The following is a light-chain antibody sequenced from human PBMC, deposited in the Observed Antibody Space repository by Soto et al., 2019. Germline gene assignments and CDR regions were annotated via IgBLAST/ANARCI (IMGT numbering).Light chain of an antibody. Sequence: EIVLTQSPGTLSLSPGERASLSCRASQSVRSNYLAWYQQKPGQAPRLLLYDASTRATGIPDRFTGSGSGTDFSLSISRLEPEDSAVYFCQQYGGSPLITFGQGTRLEIK. J-gene: IGKJ5*01. CDR3: QQYGGSPLIT. CDR2: DAS. CDR1: QSVRSNY. V-gene: IGKV3-20*01.